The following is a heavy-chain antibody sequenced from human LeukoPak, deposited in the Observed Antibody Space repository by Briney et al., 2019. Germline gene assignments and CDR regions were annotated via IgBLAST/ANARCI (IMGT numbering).Heavy chain of an antibody. CDR1: GFTFSSYA. CDR2: ISGSGGST. J-gene: IGHJ4*02. CDR3: ATLYGGSLDY. V-gene: IGHV3-23*01. Sequence: GGSLRLSCAASGFTFSSYAMSWVRQAPGKGLEWVSAISGSGGSTSYADSVKGRFTISRDNAKNTLYLQMNSLRAEDTAVYYCATLYGGSLDYWGQGTLVTVSS. D-gene: IGHD5-12*01.